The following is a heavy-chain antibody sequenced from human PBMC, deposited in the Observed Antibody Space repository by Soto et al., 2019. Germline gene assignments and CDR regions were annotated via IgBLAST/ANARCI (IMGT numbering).Heavy chain of an antibody. D-gene: IGHD2-2*01. Sequence: GGTMRLSCAASGFTFSSSAMRWVRQAPGKGLDWVSAISGGGGSRSYADSVRGRFAISRDNSKNTPYLQMNSLRAEDTAVYYCANPWGGSRVRDVRGRGTTGTVSS. CDR2: ISGGGGSR. J-gene: IGHJ6*04. CDR1: GFTFSSSA. CDR3: ANPWGGSRVRDV. V-gene: IGHV3-23*01.